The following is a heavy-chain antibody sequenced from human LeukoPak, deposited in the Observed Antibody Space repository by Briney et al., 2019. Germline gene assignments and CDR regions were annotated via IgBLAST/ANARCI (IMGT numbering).Heavy chain of an antibody. CDR3: ASPYYYGSGSRDAFDI. V-gene: IGHV5-51*01. Sequence: GESLKISCKGSGYSFTNYWIGWVGQMPGKGLEWMGIIYPGDSDTKYSPSFQGQVTISADKSISTAYLQWSSLKASDTAIYYCASPYYYGSGSRDAFDIWGQGTMVTVSS. CDR2: IYPGDSDT. D-gene: IGHD3-10*01. J-gene: IGHJ3*02. CDR1: GYSFTNYW.